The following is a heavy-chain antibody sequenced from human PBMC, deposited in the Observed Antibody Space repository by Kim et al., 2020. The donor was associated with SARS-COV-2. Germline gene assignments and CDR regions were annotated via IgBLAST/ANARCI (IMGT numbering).Heavy chain of an antibody. CDR2: ISYDGRNT. Sequence: GGSLRLSCAASGLNFDNSAMNWVRQTPGKGLEWVAVISYDGRNTYYADSVKGRFTISRDNAKSTLYLEIKSLRAEDTALYYCARGNYYESMSLSDYYNGMDVWGQGTTVTVSS. J-gene: IGHJ6*02. CDR3: ARGNYYESMSLSDYYNGMDV. V-gene: IGHV3-30-3*01. CDR1: GLNFDNSA. D-gene: IGHD3-22*01.